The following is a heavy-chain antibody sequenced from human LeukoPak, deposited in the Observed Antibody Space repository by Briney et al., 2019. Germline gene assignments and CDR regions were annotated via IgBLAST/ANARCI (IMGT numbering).Heavy chain of an antibody. CDR3: ARPTTVTTISADAFDI. J-gene: IGHJ3*02. CDR1: GFTFSDYT. D-gene: IGHD4-17*01. Sequence: SGGSLRLSCAASGFTFSDYTMNWVRQAPGKGLEWVSSISSGGTYKYYADSVKGRFTISRDNAQNSLYLQMNSLRAEDSSVYYCARPTTVTTISADAFDIWGQGTMVTVSS. V-gene: IGHV3-21*01. CDR2: ISSGGTYK.